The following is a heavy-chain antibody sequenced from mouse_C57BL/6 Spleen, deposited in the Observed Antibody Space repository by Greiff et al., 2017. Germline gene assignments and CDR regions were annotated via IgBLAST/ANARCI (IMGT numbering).Heavy chain of an antibody. CDR2: ISSGSSTI. CDR1: GFTFSDYG. D-gene: IGHD3-3*01. V-gene: IGHV5-17*01. Sequence: EVKLVESGGGLVKPGGSLKLSCAASGFTFSDYGMHWVRQAPEKGLEWVAYISSGSSTIYYADTVKGRFTISRDNAKNTLFMQMTRLRSEDTAMYYCSRRRDADYWGQGTTLTVSS. J-gene: IGHJ2*01. CDR3: SRRRDADY.